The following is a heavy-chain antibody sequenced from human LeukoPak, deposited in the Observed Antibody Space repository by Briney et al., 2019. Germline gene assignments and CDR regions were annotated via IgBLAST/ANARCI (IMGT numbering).Heavy chain of an antibody. J-gene: IGHJ4*02. CDR1: GYIFTGYY. V-gene: IGHV1-2*02. CDR2: INPNSGGT. D-gene: IGHD5-18*01. Sequence: ALVKVSCKASGYIFTGYYMHWVRQAPGQGLEWMGWINPNSGGTNYAQKFQGRVTMTRDTSISIAYMELSSLRSDDTAVYYCARSVGYSYGSIDYWGQGTLVTVSS. CDR3: ARSVGYSYGSIDY.